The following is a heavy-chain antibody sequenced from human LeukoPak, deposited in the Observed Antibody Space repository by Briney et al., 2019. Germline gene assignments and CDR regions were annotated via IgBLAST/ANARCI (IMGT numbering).Heavy chain of an antibody. V-gene: IGHV4-59*01. CDR3: ARAYSGYDLDPDAFDI. J-gene: IGHJ3*02. D-gene: IGHD5-12*01. CDR2: IYYSGST. CDR1: AGSISSYF. Sequence: SETLSLTCTVSAGSISSYFWSWIRQPPGKGLEWIGYIYYSGSTNYNPSLKSRVTISVDTSKNQFSLRLSSVTAADTAVYYCARAYSGYDLDPDAFDIWGQGTMVTVSS.